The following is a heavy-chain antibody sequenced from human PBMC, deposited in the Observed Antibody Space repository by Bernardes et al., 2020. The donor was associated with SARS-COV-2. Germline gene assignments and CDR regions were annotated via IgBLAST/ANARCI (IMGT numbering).Heavy chain of an antibody. V-gene: IGHV4-39*01. CDR1: GGSISTSNSY. CDR2: IYSSGTT. Sequence: SETLSLTCPVSGGSISTSNSYWGWLLQSPGKGLEWIGSIYSSGTTHKNPSLQSRVPTSVDTSMNQFSLRLTSVTAADTAVYYCVGSSCGRDCYIGGLRSWDYGMDVWGQGTTVTVSS. CDR3: VGSSCGRDCYIGGLRSWDYGMDV. D-gene: IGHD2-21*02. J-gene: IGHJ6*02.